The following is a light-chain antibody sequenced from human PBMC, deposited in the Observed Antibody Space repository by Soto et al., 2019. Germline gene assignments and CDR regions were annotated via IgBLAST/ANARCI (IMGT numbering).Light chain of an antibody. Sequence: DLQMTQSPSTLSASVGDRVTITCRASQSLNGWLAWFQQKPGKAPKVLIYKVSNLESGVPLRVSGSGSGTEFTLTISSRQPDDFATYYCQQYNSNWWTFGQGTKVEIK. CDR3: QQYNSNWWT. CDR1: QSLNGW. J-gene: IGKJ1*01. V-gene: IGKV1-5*03. CDR2: KVS.